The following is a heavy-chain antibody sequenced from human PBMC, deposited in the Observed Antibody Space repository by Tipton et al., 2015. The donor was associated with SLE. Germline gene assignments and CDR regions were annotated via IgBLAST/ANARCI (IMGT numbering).Heavy chain of an antibody. CDR2: VSHRGTT. D-gene: IGHD6-13*01. V-gene: IGHV4-34*01. Sequence: LRLSCAVYGGTSRDYFWSWIRQPPGKGLEWIGEVSHRGTTNYNPSLKSRVTISVDTSKNQFSLKLSSVTAADTAVYYCARTEQQLNDAFDIWGQGTMVTVSS. J-gene: IGHJ3*02. CDR1: GGTSRDYF. CDR3: ARTEQQLNDAFDI.